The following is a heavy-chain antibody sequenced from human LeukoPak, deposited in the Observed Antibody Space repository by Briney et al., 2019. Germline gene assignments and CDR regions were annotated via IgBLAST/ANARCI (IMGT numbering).Heavy chain of an antibody. V-gene: IGHV3-30*19. D-gene: IGHD6-19*01. CDR3: ARDWAAVAGRYFDY. CDR2: ISYDGNNK. J-gene: IGHJ4*02. CDR1: GLTFSSYG. Sequence: PGGSLRLSCAASGLTFSSYGIYGLSQAPRERLVWVAVISYDGNNKYYVDSVKGRFTISRDNSKNNLYLQMNSLRAEDTAVYYCARDWAAVAGRYFDYWGQGTLVTVSS.